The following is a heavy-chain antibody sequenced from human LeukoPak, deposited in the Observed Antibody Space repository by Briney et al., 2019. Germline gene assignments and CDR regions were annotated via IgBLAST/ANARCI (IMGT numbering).Heavy chain of an antibody. CDR3: TKDRSGTVQGSFGMDV. V-gene: IGHV3-30-3*01. D-gene: IGHD3-10*01. Sequence: PGGSLRLSCAASGFTFSSYAMHWVRQAPGKGLEWVAVISYDGSNKYYADSVKGRFTISRDNSKNTLYLQMNSLRAEDTAVYYCTKDRSGTVQGSFGMDVWGQGTTVTVSS. CDR2: ISYDGSNK. CDR1: GFTFSSYA. J-gene: IGHJ6*02.